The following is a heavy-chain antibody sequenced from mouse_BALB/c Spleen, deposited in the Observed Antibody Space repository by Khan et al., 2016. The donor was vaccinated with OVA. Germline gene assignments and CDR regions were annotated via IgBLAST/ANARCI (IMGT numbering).Heavy chain of an antibody. V-gene: IGHV1S81*02. CDR3: ARLYYTWLAD. Sequence: QAQLQQPGAELVKPGASVKLSCKTSGYTFTIYWMHWVKQSPGQGLEWIGEINPSNGRTNYNEKSKSKATLTVEKSSSTAYIQLSSLTSEDSTVYYCARLYYTWLADWGQGTLVSVSA. D-gene: IGHD2-1*01. CDR1: GYTFTIYW. J-gene: IGHJ3*01. CDR2: INPSNGRT.